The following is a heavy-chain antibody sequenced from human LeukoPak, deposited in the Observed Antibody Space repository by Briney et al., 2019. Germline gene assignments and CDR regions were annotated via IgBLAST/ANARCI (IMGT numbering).Heavy chain of an antibody. CDR3: ARDDPVVPAAPFDY. CDR2: ISWKSGSI. CDR1: GFTFDNYA. Sequence: PGRSLRLSCAASGFTFDNYALHCVRQAPGKGLEWVSGISWKSGSIGYADSVRGRFTISRDNAKNSLYLQMNSLRAEDTAVYYCARDDPVVPAAPFDYWGQGTLVTVSS. J-gene: IGHJ4*02. D-gene: IGHD2-2*01. V-gene: IGHV3-9*01.